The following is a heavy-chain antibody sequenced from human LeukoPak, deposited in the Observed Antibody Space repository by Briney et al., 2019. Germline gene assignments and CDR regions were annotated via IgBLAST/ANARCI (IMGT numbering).Heavy chain of an antibody. Sequence: PSETLSLTCTVSGGSISSYYWSWIRQPPGKGLEWIGYIYYSGSTNYIPSLKSRVTISVDASKNQFSLKLSSVTAADTAVYYCARGNIVGATDAFDIWGQGTMVTVSS. CDR2: IYYSGST. J-gene: IGHJ3*02. CDR1: GGSISSYY. D-gene: IGHD1-26*01. V-gene: IGHV4-59*01. CDR3: ARGNIVGATDAFDI.